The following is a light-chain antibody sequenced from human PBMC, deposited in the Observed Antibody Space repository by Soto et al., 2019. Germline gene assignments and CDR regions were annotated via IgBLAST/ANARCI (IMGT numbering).Light chain of an antibody. CDR3: TSYTTISTLA. Sequence: QSALTQPASVSGSPGQSITISCTGTSSDVGGYNYVSWYQQHPGKVPKLMIYEVSYRPSGVSNRFSGSKSGNTASLTISGLQAEHEADYYCTSYTTISTLAFGGGTKLTLL. CDR2: EVS. CDR1: SSDVGGYNY. J-gene: IGLJ3*02. V-gene: IGLV2-14*01.